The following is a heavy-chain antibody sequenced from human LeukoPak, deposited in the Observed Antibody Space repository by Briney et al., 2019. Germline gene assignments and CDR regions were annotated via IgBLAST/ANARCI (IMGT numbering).Heavy chain of an antibody. J-gene: IGHJ4*02. CDR3: AAGPLGVATDWDY. Sequence: GASGKVSCKASGFTFTSSAMQWVRQARGQRLEWRGWIVVGSGNTNYAQKFQERVTITRDMSTSTAYMELSSRRSEDTAVYYCAAGPLGVATDWDYWGQGTLVTVSS. V-gene: IGHV1-58*02. D-gene: IGHD5-12*01. CDR1: GFTFTSSA. CDR2: IVVGSGNT.